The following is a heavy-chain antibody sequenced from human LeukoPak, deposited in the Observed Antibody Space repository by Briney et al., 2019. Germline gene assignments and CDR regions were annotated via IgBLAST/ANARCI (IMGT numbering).Heavy chain of an antibody. D-gene: IGHD6-13*01. CDR2: INTNTGNP. J-gene: IGHJ6*03. CDR3: ARVGSSSWFGYYYYMDV. CDR1: GYTFTSYA. V-gene: IGHV7-4-1*02. Sequence: ASVKVSCKASGYTFTSYAMNWVRQAPGQGLEWMGWINTNTGNPTYAQGFTGRFVFSLDTSVSTAYLQISSLKAEDTAVYYCARVGSSSWFGYYYYMDVWGKGTTVTVSS.